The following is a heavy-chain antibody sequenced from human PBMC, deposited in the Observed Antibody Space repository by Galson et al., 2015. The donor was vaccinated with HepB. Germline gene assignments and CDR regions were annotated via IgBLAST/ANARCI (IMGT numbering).Heavy chain of an antibody. V-gene: IGHV1-69*13. D-gene: IGHD2-2*02. J-gene: IGHJ6*02. Sequence: SVKVSCKASGGTFSSYAISWVRQAPGQGLEWMGGIIPIFGTANYAQKFQGRVTITADESTSTAYMELSSLRSEDTAVYYCAVGYCSSTSCYTPWYYYGMDVWGQGTTVTVSS. CDR3: AVGYCSSTSCYTPWYYYGMDV. CDR1: GGTFSSYA. CDR2: IIPIFGTA.